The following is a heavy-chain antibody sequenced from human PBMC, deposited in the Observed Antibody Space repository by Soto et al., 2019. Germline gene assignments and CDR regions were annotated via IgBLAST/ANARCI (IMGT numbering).Heavy chain of an antibody. J-gene: IGHJ4*02. D-gene: IGHD6-13*01. CDR3: AKESRGIAPTVTGY. CDR2: VSAVDSST. Sequence: GGSLRLSCAASGFTFSTYAMSWVRQAPGKGLEWVAAVSAVDSSTYYPDSVKGRFTISRDNSKNTLHLQMNSLRAEDTAVYFCAKESRGIAPTVTGYWGQGTLVTVSS. CDR1: GFTFSTYA. V-gene: IGHV3-23*01.